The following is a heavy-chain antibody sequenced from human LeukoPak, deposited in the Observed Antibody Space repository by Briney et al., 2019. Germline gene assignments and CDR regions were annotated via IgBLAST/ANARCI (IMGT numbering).Heavy chain of an antibody. V-gene: IGHV3-23*01. J-gene: IGHJ4*02. CDR2: IFPSSDEI. CDR1: GFTFSTFA. CDR3: ATYRQVLLPFES. D-gene: IGHD2-8*02. Sequence: GGSLTLSCAASGFTFSTFAMIWVRQPPGRGLEWVSSIFPSSDEIHYADSVRGRFTISRDNSRSTLSLQMNSLRAEDTAIYYCATYRQVLLPFESWGRGTLVTVSS.